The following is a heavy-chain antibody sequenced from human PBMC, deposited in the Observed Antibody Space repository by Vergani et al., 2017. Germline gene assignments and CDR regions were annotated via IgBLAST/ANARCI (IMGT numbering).Heavy chain of an antibody. D-gene: IGHD5-12*01. J-gene: IGHJ4*02. CDR3: GSKMNSGYDWALIY. CDR1: GFTFSSYA. Sequence: EVQLLESGGGLVQPGGSLRLSCAASGFTFSSYAMSWARQAPGKGLEWVSAISGSGGSTYYADSVKGLFTISRDNSKNTLYLQMNSLRAEDTAVYYCGSKMNSGYDWALIYWGQGTLVTVSS. V-gene: IGHV3-23*01. CDR2: ISGSGGST.